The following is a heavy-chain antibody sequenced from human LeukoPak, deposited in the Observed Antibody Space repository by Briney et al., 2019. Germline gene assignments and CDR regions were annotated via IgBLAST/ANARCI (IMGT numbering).Heavy chain of an antibody. V-gene: IGHV3-30*14. CDR3: ARRAGSYSHSYDY. Sequence: QSGGSLRLSCAASGFTFSSYAMHWVRQAPGKGLEWVAVISYDGSNKYYADSVRGRFIISRDNSKNTLYLQMNSLRAEDTAVYYCARRAGSYSHSYDYWGQGTLVTVSS. CDR2: ISYDGSNK. J-gene: IGHJ4*02. D-gene: IGHD2-15*01. CDR1: GFTFSSYA.